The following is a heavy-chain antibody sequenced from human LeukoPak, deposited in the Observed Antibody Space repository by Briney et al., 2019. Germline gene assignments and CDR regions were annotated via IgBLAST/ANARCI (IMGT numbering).Heavy chain of an antibody. CDR1: GGSFSGYY. V-gene: IGHV4-34*01. CDR2: INHSGST. Sequence: SETLSLTCAVYGGSFSGYYWSWIRQPPGKGLEWIGEINHSGSTNYNPSLKSRVTISVDTSKNQFSLKLSSVTAADTAVYYCVRGKGLLWFGELFGQYNWFDPWGQGTLVTVSS. J-gene: IGHJ5*02. D-gene: IGHD3-10*01. CDR3: VRGKGLLWFGELFGQYNWFDP.